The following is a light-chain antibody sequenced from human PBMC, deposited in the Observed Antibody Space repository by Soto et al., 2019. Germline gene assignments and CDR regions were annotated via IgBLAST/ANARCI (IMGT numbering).Light chain of an antibody. CDR1: QSISSY. CDR2: AAS. CDR3: QQSYMDPIT. J-gene: IGKJ5*01. Sequence: DIRMTQSPSSLSASVGDRVTITCRASQSISSYLNWYQQKPGKAPKVLIYAASSLQSGVPSRFSGSGGGTDFTLSISSVQPEDFATYFCQQSYMDPITFGQGTRLEIK. V-gene: IGKV1-39*01.